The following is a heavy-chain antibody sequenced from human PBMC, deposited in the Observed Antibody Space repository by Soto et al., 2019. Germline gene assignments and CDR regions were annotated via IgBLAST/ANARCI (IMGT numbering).Heavy chain of an antibody. CDR3: ATNYAGPFAY. Sequence: SETLSLTCTVSGGSISSSSYYWGWIRQPPGKGLEWIGSIYYSGSTYYNPSLKSRVTISVDTSKNQFSLKLSSVTAADTAVYFCATNYAGPFAYWGQGALVTVSS. D-gene: IGHD2-2*01. CDR2: IYYSGST. V-gene: IGHV4-39*01. CDR1: GGSISSSSYY. J-gene: IGHJ4*02.